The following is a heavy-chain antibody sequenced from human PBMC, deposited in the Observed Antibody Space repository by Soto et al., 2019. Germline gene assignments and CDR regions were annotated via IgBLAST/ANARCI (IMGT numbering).Heavy chain of an antibody. CDR3: VGGQYYFDY. D-gene: IGHD3-10*01. CDR1: GFPFSSYG. V-gene: IGHV3-30*03. J-gene: IGHJ4*02. CDR2: ISYDGSNK. Sequence: QVQLVESGGGVVQPGRSLRLSCAASGFPFSSYGMHWVREAPGKGLDWVAVISYDGSNKYYADSVKGRFTISRDNSASTLYLQMNSLRPEDTALYYCVGGQYYFDYRGQGTLVTVS.